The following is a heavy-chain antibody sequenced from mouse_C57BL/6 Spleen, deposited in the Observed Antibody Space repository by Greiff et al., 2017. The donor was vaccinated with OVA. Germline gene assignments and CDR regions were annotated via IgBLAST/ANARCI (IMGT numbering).Heavy chain of an antibody. V-gene: IGHV1-53*01. CDR2: INPSNGGT. J-gene: IGHJ1*03. Sequence: VQLQQPGTELVKPGASVKLSCKASGYTFTSYWMHWVKQRPGQGLEWIGNINPSNGGTNYTEKFKSKATLTVDKSSSTDYMQLSSLTSEDTAVYYGASSNTTVVDGYFDVWGTGTTVTVSS. CDR1: GYTFTSYW. D-gene: IGHD1-1*01. CDR3: ASSNTTVVDGYFDV.